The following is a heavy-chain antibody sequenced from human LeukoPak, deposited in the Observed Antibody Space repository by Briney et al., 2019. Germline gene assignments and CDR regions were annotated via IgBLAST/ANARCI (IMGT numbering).Heavy chain of an antibody. V-gene: IGHV4-39*01. Sequence: SETLSLTCTVSGGSISSSSYSWGWIRQPPGKGLEWIGNIYYSGSTYYNPSLKSRVTISVDTSKNQFSLKLSSVTAADTAVYYCARALGIVAALDYYYMDVWGKGTTVTVSS. CDR1: GGSISSSSYS. D-gene: IGHD5-12*01. CDR3: ARALGIVAALDYYYMDV. CDR2: IYYSGST. J-gene: IGHJ6*03.